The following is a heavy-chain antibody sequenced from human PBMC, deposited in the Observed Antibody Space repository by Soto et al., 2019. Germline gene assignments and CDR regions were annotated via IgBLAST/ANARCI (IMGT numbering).Heavy chain of an antibody. D-gene: IGHD2-15*01. CDR3: ARGNCSGGSCYPRPYYMDV. J-gene: IGHJ6*03. CDR2: INPNSGGT. Sequence: ASVKVSCKASGYTFTGYYMHWVRQAPGQGLEWMGWINPNSGGTNYAQKFQGWVTMTRDTSISTAYMELSRLRSEDTAVYYCARGNCSGGSCYPRPYYMDVWGKGTTVTVSS. CDR1: GYTFTGYY. V-gene: IGHV1-2*04.